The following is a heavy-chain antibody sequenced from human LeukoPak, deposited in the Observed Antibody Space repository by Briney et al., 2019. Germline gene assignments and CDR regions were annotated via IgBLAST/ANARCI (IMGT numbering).Heavy chain of an antibody. CDR3: AREPYSGSYSLALDP. CDR2: IYTSGST. CDR1: GGSISSGSYY. J-gene: IGHJ5*02. Sequence: SETLSLTCTVSGGSISSGSYYWSWIRQPAGKGLEWIGRIYTSGSTNYNPSLKSRVTISVDTSKNQFSLKLSSVTAADTAVYYCAREPYSGSYSLALDPWGQGTLVTVSS. D-gene: IGHD1-26*01. V-gene: IGHV4-61*02.